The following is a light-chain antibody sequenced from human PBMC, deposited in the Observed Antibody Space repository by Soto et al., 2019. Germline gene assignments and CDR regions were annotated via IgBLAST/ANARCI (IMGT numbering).Light chain of an antibody. CDR3: QVWDKSSYHWV. J-gene: IGLJ3*02. CDR1: TSNIGAGYD. V-gene: IGLV1-40*01. CDR2: GNN. Sequence: QSVLTQPPSVSGAPGQRVTISCTGSTSNIGAGYDVHWYQQLPGAAPKLLIYGNNNRPSGVPDRFSGSKSGTSASLAITGLQAEDEADYHCQVWDKSSYHWVFGGGTKLTVL.